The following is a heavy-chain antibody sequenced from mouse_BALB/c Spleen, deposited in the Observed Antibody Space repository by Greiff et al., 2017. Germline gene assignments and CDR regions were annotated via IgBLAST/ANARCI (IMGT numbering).Heavy chain of an antibody. CDR2: VDPENGDT. J-gene: IGHJ4*01. CDR3: TDGYYGAMDY. D-gene: IGHD2-3*01. Sequence: VQLQQSGAELVRSGASVKLSCTASGFNIKDYYMHWVKQRPEQGLEWIGWVDPENGDTEYAPKFQGKATMTADTSSNTAYLQLSSLTSEDTAVYYCTDGYYGAMDYWGQGTSVTVSA. CDR1: GFNIKDYY. V-gene: IGHV14-4*02.